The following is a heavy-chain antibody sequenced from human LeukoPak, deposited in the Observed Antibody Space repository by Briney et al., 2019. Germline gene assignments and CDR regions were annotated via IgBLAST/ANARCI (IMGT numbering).Heavy chain of an antibody. Sequence: GASVKVSCKASGYTFTSYSVHWVRQAPGQGLEWMGIINPSGGTTTYAQKFQGRVTMTRDMSTSTVYMELSSLRAEDTAVYYCARDGYSSVPFDYWGQGTLVTVSS. CDR2: INPSGGTT. V-gene: IGHV1-46*01. CDR3: ARDGYSSVPFDY. D-gene: IGHD6-19*01. CDR1: GYTFTSYS. J-gene: IGHJ4*02.